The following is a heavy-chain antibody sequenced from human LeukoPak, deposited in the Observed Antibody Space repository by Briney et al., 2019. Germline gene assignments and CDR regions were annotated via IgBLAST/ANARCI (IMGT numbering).Heavy chain of an antibody. D-gene: IGHD2-2*01. V-gene: IGHV1-69*04. CDR1: GGTFSSYA. CDR3: ARVYCSSTSCYAVLGY. Sequence: SVKVSCKASGGTFSSYAISWVRQAPGQGLEWIGRIIPILGIANYAQKFQGRVTITAVKSTSTAYMEPSSLRSEDTAVYYRARVYCSSTSCYAVLGYWGQGTLVTVSS. CDR2: IIPILGIA. J-gene: IGHJ4*02.